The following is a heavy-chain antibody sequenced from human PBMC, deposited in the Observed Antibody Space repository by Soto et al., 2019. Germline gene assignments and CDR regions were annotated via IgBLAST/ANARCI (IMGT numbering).Heavy chain of an antibody. CDR3: ARDSFDIQTPPVWFDP. CDR1: GFTFSSYA. CDR2: ISYDGSNK. Sequence: QVQLVESGGGVVQPGRSLRLSCAASGFTFSSYAMHWVRQAPGKGLEWVAVISYDGSNKYYADSVKGRFTISRDNSKNTLYLQMNSLRAEDTAVYYCARDSFDIQTPPVWFDPWGQGTLVTVSS. V-gene: IGHV3-30-3*01. J-gene: IGHJ5*02.